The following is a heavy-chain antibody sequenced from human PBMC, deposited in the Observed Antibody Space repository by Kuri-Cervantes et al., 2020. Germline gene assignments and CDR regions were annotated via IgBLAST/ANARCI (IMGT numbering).Heavy chain of an antibody. CDR2: ISNTISYI. CDR1: GFTFSSYS. Sequence: GESLKISCAASGFTFSSYSMGWVRQAPGKGLEWVSSISNTISYISYADSVRGRFTISRDNAENSLYLQMDSLRAEDTAVYYCVRDHPVDYWGQGTLVTVSS. V-gene: IGHV3-21*03. CDR3: VRDHPVDY. J-gene: IGHJ4*02.